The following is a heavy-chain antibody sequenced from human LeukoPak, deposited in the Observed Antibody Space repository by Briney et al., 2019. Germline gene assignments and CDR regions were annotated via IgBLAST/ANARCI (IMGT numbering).Heavy chain of an antibody. CDR2: IYYSGST. J-gene: IGHJ4*02. Sequence: SETLSLTCTVSGGSISSSSYYWGWIRQPPGKGLEWIGSIYYSGSTYYNPSLKSRVTISVDTSKNQFSLKLSSVTAADTAVYYCARTPWYSSGWPYYFDYWGQGTLVTVSS. D-gene: IGHD6-19*01. V-gene: IGHV4-39*01. CDR3: ARTPWYSSGWPYYFDY. CDR1: GGSISSSSYY.